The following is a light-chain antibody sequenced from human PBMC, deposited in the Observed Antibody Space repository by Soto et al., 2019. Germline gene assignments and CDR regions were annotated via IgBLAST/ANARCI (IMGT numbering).Light chain of an antibody. V-gene: IGKV3-15*01. CDR3: QQFDNWPPAWP. CDR2: GAS. CDR1: QNIGTN. J-gene: IGKJ1*01. Sequence: EIVMTQSPATLSVAPGERATLSCRASQNIGTNLAWYQQKPGQPPRLLFFGASTRATGVPARFSGSGSGTEFTLTINSLQSEDFAVYYCQQFDNWPPAWPVGQGTKVDIK.